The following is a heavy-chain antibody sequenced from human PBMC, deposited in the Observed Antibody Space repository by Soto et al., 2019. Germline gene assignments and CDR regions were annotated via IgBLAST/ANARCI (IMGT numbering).Heavy chain of an antibody. V-gene: IGHV3-11*06. J-gene: IGHJ6*02. CDR2: ISSSSSYT. Sequence: GGSLRLSCAASGFTFSDYYMSWIRQAPGKGLEWVSYISSSSSYTNYADSVKGRFTISRDNAKNSLYLQMNSLRAEDTAVYYCARHIRSLHDSARNYGMDVWGQGTTVTVSS. CDR3: ARHIRSLHDSARNYGMDV. D-gene: IGHD2-15*01. CDR1: GFTFSDYY.